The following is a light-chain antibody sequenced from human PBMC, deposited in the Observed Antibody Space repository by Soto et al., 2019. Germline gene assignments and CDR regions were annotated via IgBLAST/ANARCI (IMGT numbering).Light chain of an antibody. Sequence: DIQMTQSPSYLSASVVDTVTITCRPSQFISTYLNWYQQKPGKAPNLLIYTTSSLHSGVPSRFSGSGSGTDFTLTISSLQPEDFATYYCQQSYSTPITFGQGTRLEIK. J-gene: IGKJ5*01. CDR1: QFISTY. CDR2: TTS. CDR3: QQSYSTPIT. V-gene: IGKV1-39*01.